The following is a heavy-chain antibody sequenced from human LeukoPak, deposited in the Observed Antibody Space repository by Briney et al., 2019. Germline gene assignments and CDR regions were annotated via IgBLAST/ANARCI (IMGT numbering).Heavy chain of an antibody. CDR1: GGTFSSYA. D-gene: IGHD3-22*01. CDR2: INPSGGST. Sequence: ASVKVSCKASGGTFSSYAISWVRQAPGQGLEWMGIINPSGGSTSYAQKFQGRVTMTRDTSTSTVYMELSSLRSEDTAVYYCARDPYYYDSSGYYLNWFDPWGQGTLVTVSS. J-gene: IGHJ5*02. CDR3: ARDPYYYDSSGYYLNWFDP. V-gene: IGHV1-46*01.